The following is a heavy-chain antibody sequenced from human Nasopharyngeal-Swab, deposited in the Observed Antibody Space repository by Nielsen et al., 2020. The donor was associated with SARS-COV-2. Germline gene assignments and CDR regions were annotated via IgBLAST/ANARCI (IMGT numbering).Heavy chain of an antibody. Sequence: GESLKISCAASGFTFSSYAMHWVRQAPGKGLEWVAVISYDGSNKYYADSVKGRFTISRDNSKNTLYLQMNGLRAEDTTVYYCASGVVEMATIKKGDDAFEIWGQGTMVTVSS. CDR2: ISYDGSNK. V-gene: IGHV3-30-3*01. CDR3: ASGVVEMATIKKGDDAFEI. D-gene: IGHD5-24*01. J-gene: IGHJ3*02. CDR1: GFTFSSYA.